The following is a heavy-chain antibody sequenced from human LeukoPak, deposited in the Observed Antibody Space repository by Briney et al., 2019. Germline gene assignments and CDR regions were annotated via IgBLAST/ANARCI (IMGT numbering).Heavy chain of an antibody. Sequence: AGGSLRLSCAASGFTFSIYSMNWVRQAPGKGLEWVSSISSSSRYIYYADSVQGRFTISRDNAKSSLYLQMNSLRAEDTAVYYCASGNYLGYCSSISCLLPLDHWGQGTLVTVSS. CDR1: GFTFSIYS. V-gene: IGHV3-21*01. CDR2: ISSSSRYI. CDR3: ASGNYLGYCSSISCLLPLDH. D-gene: IGHD2-2*01. J-gene: IGHJ1*01.